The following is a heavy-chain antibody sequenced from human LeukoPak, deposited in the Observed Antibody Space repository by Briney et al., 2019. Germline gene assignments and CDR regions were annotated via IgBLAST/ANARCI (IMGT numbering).Heavy chain of an antibody. Sequence: SETLSLTCSVSGGSISGYYWSWIRQPPGQGLEWIGYMYETGHTMYNSSLKSRVTMSLDTSKNHFSLGLSSVTAADTAVYYCARHPFATPFDYWGPGTLVTVSS. CDR3: ARHPFATPFDY. D-gene: IGHD2-15*01. J-gene: IGHJ4*02. V-gene: IGHV4-59*08. CDR2: MYETGHT. CDR1: GGSISGYY.